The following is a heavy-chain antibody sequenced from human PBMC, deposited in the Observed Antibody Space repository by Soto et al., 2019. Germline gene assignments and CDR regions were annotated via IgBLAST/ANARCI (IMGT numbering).Heavy chain of an antibody. CDR1: GFTFSSYA. CDR3: ARDVAVGYYYYGMDV. D-gene: IGHD6-19*01. Sequence: QVQLVESGGGVVQPGRSLRLSCAASGFTFSSYAMHWVRQAPGKGLAWVAVISYDGSNKYYADSVKGRFTISRDNSKNTLYLQMNSLRAEDTAVYYCARDVAVGYYYYGMDVWGQGTTVTVSS. CDR2: ISYDGSNK. V-gene: IGHV3-30-3*01. J-gene: IGHJ6*02.